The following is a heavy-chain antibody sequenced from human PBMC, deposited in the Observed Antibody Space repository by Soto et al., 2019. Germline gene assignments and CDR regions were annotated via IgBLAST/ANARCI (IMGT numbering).Heavy chain of an antibody. CDR1: GFTFGDYA. D-gene: IGHD2-15*01. J-gene: IGHJ5*02. CDR3: AEDRGPYCSGGICYPPSWFDP. CDR2: ITGIDGRT. Sequence: PGGSLRLSCVGSGFTFGDYAMSWVRQAPGKGLEWVSSITGIDGRTYYADSVKGRFTISRDNPKNTLYLQMNNLRAEDTAMFYCAEDRGPYCSGGICYPPSWFDPWGQGTQVTVSS. V-gene: IGHV3-23*01.